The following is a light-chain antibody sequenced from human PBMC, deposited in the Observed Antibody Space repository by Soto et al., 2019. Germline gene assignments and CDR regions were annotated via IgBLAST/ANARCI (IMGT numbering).Light chain of an antibody. CDR1: TGAVTSGHY. CDR3: LLSYSGSRV. V-gene: IGLV7-46*01. Sequence: QAVVTQEPSLTVSPGGTVTLTCGSNTGAVTSGHYPYWFQQKPGQAPRTLVYDTSTKHSWTPARFSGSLLGGKAALTLSGAQPEDEADYYCLLSYSGSRVFGGGTKVTVL. CDR2: DTS. J-gene: IGLJ3*02.